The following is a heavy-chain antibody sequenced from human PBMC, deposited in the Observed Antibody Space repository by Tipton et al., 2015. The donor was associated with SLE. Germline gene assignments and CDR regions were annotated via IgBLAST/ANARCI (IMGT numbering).Heavy chain of an antibody. Sequence: LRLSCAVYGGSFSGYYWSWIRQPPGKGLEWIGEINHSGSTNYNPSLKSRVTISVDTSKNQFSLKLSSVTAADTAVYYCASILGYCSGGSCWPRNWFDPWGQGTLVTVSS. V-gene: IGHV4-34*01. CDR1: GGSFSGYY. D-gene: IGHD2-15*01. CDR2: INHSGST. J-gene: IGHJ5*02. CDR3: ASILGYCSGGSCWPRNWFDP.